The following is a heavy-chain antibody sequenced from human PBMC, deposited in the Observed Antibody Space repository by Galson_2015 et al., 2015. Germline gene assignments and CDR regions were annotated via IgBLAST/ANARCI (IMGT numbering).Heavy chain of an antibody. Sequence: SLRLSCAASGFTFSSYGMHWVRQAPGKGLEWVAVIWYDGSNKYYADSVKGRFTISRDNSKNTLYLQMNSLRAEDTAVYYCARDIGPTVTTEDYWGQGTLVTVSS. CDR1: GFTFSSYG. CDR3: ARDIGPTVTTEDY. CDR2: IWYDGSNK. D-gene: IGHD4-17*01. J-gene: IGHJ4*02. V-gene: IGHV3-33*01.